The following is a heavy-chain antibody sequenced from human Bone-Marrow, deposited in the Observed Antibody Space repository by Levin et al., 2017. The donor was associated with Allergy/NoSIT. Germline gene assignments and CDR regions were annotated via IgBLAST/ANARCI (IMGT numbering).Heavy chain of an antibody. CDR1: GFTVSSNY. CDR3: ARRGGYSSSSGWFDP. V-gene: IGHV3-53*01. CDR2: IYSGGST. Sequence: GGSLRLSCAASGFTVSSNYMSWVRQAPGKGLEWVSVIYSGGSTYYADSVKGRFTISRDNSKNTLYLQMNSLRAEDTAVYYCARRGGYSSSSGWFDPWGQGTLVTVSS. D-gene: IGHD6-6*01. J-gene: IGHJ5*02.